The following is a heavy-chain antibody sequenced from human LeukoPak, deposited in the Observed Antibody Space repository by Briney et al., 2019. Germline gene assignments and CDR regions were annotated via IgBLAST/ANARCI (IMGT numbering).Heavy chain of an antibody. Sequence: SETLSLTCAVYGGSFSGYYWSWIRQPPGKGLEWIGEINHSGSTNYNPSLKSRVTISVDTSKNQFSLKLSSVTAADTAVYYCARGRILWGYWGQGTLVTVSS. CDR1: GGSFSGYY. D-gene: IGHD3-10*01. CDR3: ARGRILWGY. J-gene: IGHJ4*02. CDR2: INHSGST. V-gene: IGHV4-34*01.